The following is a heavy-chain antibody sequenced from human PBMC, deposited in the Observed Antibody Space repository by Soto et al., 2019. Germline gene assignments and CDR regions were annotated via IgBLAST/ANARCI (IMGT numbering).Heavy chain of an antibody. Sequence: PSQTLSLTYAISGDSVSSNSAAWNCIRPSPSRGLEWLGRTYYRSKWYNDYAVSVKSRITINPDTSKNQFSLQLNSVTPEDTAVYYCARAMSVRRSSTSPYYYYGMDVWGQGTTVTVSS. CDR2: TYYRSKWYN. J-gene: IGHJ6*02. V-gene: IGHV6-1*01. CDR1: GDSVSSNSAA. D-gene: IGHD6-6*01. CDR3: ARAMSVRRSSTSPYYYYGMDV.